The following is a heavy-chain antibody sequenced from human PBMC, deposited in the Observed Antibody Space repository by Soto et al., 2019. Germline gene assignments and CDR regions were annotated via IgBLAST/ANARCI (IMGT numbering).Heavy chain of an antibody. CDR3: ARESKYDTSGYPPWFAP. J-gene: IGHJ5*02. CDR2: IYYSGST. Sequence: SETLSLSCTVSVASISSGGYYWSWIRQHPGEGLEWIGYIYYSGSTSYNPSLKSRVTISVDTSKNQFSLKLTSVTAADTAVYYCARESKYDTSGYPPWFAPWGQGTLVTVSS. D-gene: IGHD3-22*01. V-gene: IGHV4-31*03. CDR1: VASISSGGYY.